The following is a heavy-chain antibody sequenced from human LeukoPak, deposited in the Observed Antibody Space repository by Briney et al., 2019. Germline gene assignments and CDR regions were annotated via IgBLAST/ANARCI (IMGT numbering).Heavy chain of an antibody. D-gene: IGHD1-14*01. J-gene: IGHJ4*02. CDR3: AKADTSPFKPNFDY. Sequence: GGSLRLSCAASGFTFSDYYMSWIRQAPGKGLEWVSYISSSGSTIYYADSVKGRFTISRDNAKNSLYLQMNSLRAEDTAVYYCAKADTSPFKPNFDYWGQGTLVTVSS. CDR2: ISSSGSTI. CDR1: GFTFSDYY. V-gene: IGHV3-11*01.